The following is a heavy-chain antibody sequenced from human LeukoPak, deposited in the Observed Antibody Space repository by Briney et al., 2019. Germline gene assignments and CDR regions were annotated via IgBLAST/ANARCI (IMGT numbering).Heavy chain of an antibody. Sequence: GGSLRLSCAASGFTFRDHYMSWIRQAPGKGLEWVSYISFGGSTVNYADSVKGRFTISRDNAKNSLYLQMNSLRAEDTAVYYCARGTMVRGVIIYYYGMDVWGQGTTVTVSS. CDR1: GFTFRDHY. D-gene: IGHD3-10*01. J-gene: IGHJ6*02. CDR2: ISFGGSTV. CDR3: ARGTMVRGVIIYYYGMDV. V-gene: IGHV3-11*04.